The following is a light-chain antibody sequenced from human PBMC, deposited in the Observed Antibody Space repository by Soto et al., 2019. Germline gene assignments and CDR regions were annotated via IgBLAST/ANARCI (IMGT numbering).Light chain of an antibody. CDR1: SSNIGTNY. CDR2: GNN. CDR3: AAWDDSLSGVV. V-gene: IGLV1-47*01. Sequence: QSVLTQPPSASGTPGQTVTISSSGSSSNIGTNYVYWYQQLPGTAPKLLIYGNNQRPSGVPDRFSGSRSGTSASLAISGLRSEDEADYYCAAWDDSLSGVVFGGGTKVTVL. J-gene: IGLJ3*02.